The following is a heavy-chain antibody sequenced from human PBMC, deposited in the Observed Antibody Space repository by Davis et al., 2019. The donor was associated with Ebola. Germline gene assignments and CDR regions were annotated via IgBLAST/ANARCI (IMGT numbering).Heavy chain of an antibody. CDR2: ISYDGYSK. V-gene: IGHV3-30-3*01. Sequence: GGSLRLSCAASGFTFSSYAMHWVRQAPGKGLEWVAVISYDGYSKYYADSVKGRFTISRDNSKNTLYLQMNSLRAEDTAVHYCARSPENWNYDRMLDYYYGMDVWGQGTTVTVSS. D-gene: IGHD1-7*01. CDR3: ARSPENWNYDRMLDYYYGMDV. CDR1: GFTFSSYA. J-gene: IGHJ6*02.